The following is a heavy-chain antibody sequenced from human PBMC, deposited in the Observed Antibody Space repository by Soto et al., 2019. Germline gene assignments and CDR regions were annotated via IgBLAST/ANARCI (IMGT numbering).Heavy chain of an antibody. Sequence: GGSLRLSCAASGFTFSSYAMSWVRQAPGKGLEWVSAISGSGGSTYYADSVKGRFTISRDNSKNTLYLQMNSLRAEDTAVYYCARGDYSSSDYYYYYGMDVWGQGTTVTVSS. V-gene: IGHV3-23*01. CDR3: ARGDYSSSDYYYYYGMDV. CDR1: GFTFSSYA. CDR2: ISGSGGST. D-gene: IGHD6-6*01. J-gene: IGHJ6*02.